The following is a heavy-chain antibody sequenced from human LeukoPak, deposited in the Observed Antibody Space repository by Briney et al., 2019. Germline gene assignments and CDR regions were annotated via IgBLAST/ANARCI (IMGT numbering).Heavy chain of an antibody. CDR3: ARSQSDVFDI. CDR1: GYTFTDYH. V-gene: IGHV1-2*02. CDR2: INPNSGDT. Sequence: ASVKVSCKASGYTFTDYHMHWVRQAPGQGLEWMGCINPNSGDTAYSQKFQGRVTMTTDTSITTAYMELSRLTSDDTAVYYCARSQSDVFDIWGQGTMVTVSS. J-gene: IGHJ3*02.